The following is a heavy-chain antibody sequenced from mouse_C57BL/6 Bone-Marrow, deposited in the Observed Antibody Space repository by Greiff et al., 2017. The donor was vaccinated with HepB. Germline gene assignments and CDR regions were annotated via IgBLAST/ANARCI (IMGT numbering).Heavy chain of an antibody. CDR3: TTRQLKLLFAY. J-gene: IGHJ3*01. V-gene: IGHV14-4*01. CDR2: IDPENGDT. D-gene: IGHD3-2*02. Sequence: VQLKQSGAELVRPGASVKLSCTASGFNIKDDYMHWVKQRPEQGLEWIGWIDPENGDTEYASKFQGKATITADTSSNTAYLQLSSLTSEDTAVYYCTTRQLKLLFAYWGQGTLVTVSA. CDR1: GFNIKDDY.